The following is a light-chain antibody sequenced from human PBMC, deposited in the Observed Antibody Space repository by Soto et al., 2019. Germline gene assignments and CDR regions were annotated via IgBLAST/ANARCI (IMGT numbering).Light chain of an antibody. Sequence: QSVLTQPASVSGSPGQSITISCTGTSSDVGSYNIVSWYQQHPGKAPKLMIYEVSKRPSGVSNRFSGSKSGNTASLTISGLQAENEADYYCCSYAGSSNWVFGGGTKLTVL. J-gene: IGLJ3*02. CDR1: SSDVGSYNI. CDR2: EVS. CDR3: CSYAGSSNWV. V-gene: IGLV2-23*02.